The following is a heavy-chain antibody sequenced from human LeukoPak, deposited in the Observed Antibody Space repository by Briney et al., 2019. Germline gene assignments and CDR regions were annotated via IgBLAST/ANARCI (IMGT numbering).Heavy chain of an antibody. CDR1: GFTFSDYD. V-gene: IGHV3-21*01. D-gene: IGHD3-16*01. J-gene: IGHJ1*01. Sequence: GGSLLVSCSASGFTFSDYDMNWVRQAPGKGLEWVSSISGLSSYTYYGESVKGRFSISRDNAKNSLYLQMNSLGAEDTATYYCGRAFPPLRTSSAGDLWGQGRLASVSS. CDR3: GRAFPPLRTSSAGDL. CDR2: ISGLSSYT.